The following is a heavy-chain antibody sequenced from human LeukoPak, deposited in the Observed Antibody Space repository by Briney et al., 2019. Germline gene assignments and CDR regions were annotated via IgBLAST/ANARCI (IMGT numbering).Heavy chain of an antibody. CDR1: GGSISSYY. CDR3: ASAGMVRGPYYYYMDV. V-gene: IGHV4-59*01. Sequence: PSETLPLTCTVSGGSISSYYWSWIRQPPGKGLEWIGYIYYSGSTNYNPSLKSRVTISVDTSKNQFSLKLSSVTAADTAVYYCASAGMVRGPYYYYMDVWGKGTRSPSP. D-gene: IGHD3-10*01. CDR2: IYYSGST. J-gene: IGHJ6*03.